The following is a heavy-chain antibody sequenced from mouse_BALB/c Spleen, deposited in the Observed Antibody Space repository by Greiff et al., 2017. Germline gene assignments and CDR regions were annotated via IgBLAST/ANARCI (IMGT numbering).Heavy chain of an antibody. Sequence: VQLQQSGAELVKPGASVKLSCTASGFNIKDTYMHWVKQRPEQGLEWIGRIDPANGNTKYDPKFQGKATITADTSSNTAYLQLSSLTSEDTAVYYCARSDYGSRSSFAYWGQGTLVTVS. CDR1: GFNIKDTY. D-gene: IGHD1-1*01. CDR2: IDPANGNT. CDR3: ARSDYGSRSSFAY. V-gene: IGHV14-3*02. J-gene: IGHJ3*01.